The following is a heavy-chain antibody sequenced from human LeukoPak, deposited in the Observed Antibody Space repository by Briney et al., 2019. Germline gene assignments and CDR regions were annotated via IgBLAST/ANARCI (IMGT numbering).Heavy chain of an antibody. CDR2: IGGRGGGT. V-gene: IGHV3-23*01. D-gene: IGHD3-9*01. CDR3: AKWGDYDILTGYYDSDY. CDR1: GFTFSNYA. Sequence: GGSLRLSCAASGFTFSNYAMSWVRQAPGKGLEWVSAIGGRGGGTYYADSVKGRFTVSRDDSKNTLYLQMNSLRAEDTAVYYCAKWGDYDILTGYYDSDYWGQGTLDTVSS. J-gene: IGHJ4*02.